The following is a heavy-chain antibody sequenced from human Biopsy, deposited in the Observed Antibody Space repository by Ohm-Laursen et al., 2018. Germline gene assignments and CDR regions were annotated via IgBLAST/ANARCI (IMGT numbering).Heavy chain of an antibody. CDR3: GNEVHGRDY. J-gene: IGHJ4*02. D-gene: IGHD2-15*01. V-gene: IGHV4-34*08. CDR2: INQSGRT. Sequence: SDTLSLTWEVYGKTFSDYYWSWIRQPPGKGLEWIGQINQSGRTNYNPSLKSRVNISADKSNNQFSLKLTSVTSADTAVYFCGNEVHGRDYWGLGALETVSS. CDR1: GKTFSDYY.